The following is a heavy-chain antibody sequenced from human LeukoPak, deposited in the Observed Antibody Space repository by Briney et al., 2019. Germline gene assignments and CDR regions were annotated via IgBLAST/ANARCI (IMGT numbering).Heavy chain of an antibody. J-gene: IGHJ6*02. CDR3: AGTTVVTPWDFYYGMDV. CDR2: IYSGGDT. D-gene: IGHD4-23*01. CDR1: GFTVSSNY. V-gene: IGHV3-66*01. Sequence: GGSLRLSCAASGFTVSSNYMSWVRQAPGKGLEWVSVIYSGGDTYYADSVKGRFIISRDNSKNTLYLQMNSLRAEDRAVYYCAGTTVVTPWDFYYGMDVWGQGTTVTVSS.